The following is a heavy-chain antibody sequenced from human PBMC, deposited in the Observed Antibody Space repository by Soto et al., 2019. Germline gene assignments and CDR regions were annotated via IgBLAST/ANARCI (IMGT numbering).Heavy chain of an antibody. D-gene: IGHD3-22*01. J-gene: IGHJ6*02. CDR1: GGTFSSYA. V-gene: IGHV1-69*06. CDR2: IIPIFGTA. CDR3: ARDYYDSSGYYYGQGDYYGVDG. Sequence: SVKVSCKASGGTFSSYAISWVRQAPGQGLEWMGGIIPIFGTANYVQKFHGRVTITADKSTSTAYMELSSLRSEDTAVYYCARDYYDSSGYYYGQGDYYGVDGWGQGTTVTVSS.